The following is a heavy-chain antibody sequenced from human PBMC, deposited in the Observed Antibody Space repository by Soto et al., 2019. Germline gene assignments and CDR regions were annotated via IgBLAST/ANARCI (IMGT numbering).Heavy chain of an antibody. D-gene: IGHD2-2*01. J-gene: IGHJ5*02. CDR3: ARVVPGAEAWFGP. V-gene: IGHV1-18*01. CDR1: GYSFSNYA. CDR2: ISLYSDGT. Sequence: ASVKVCCKTSGYSFSNYAITWVRQAPGQPLEWLGWISLYSDGTNYAQKFQVRVSMTTDTSTTTAYMELRSLRSDDTAVYYCARVVPGAEAWFGPWGQGTLVTVSS.